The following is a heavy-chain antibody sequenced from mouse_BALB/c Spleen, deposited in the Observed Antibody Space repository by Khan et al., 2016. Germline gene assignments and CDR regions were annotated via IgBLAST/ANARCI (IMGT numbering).Heavy chain of an antibody. CDR3: IADYDGSSSLYATDY. V-gene: IGHV6-6*01. D-gene: IGHD1-1*01. Sequence: EVQLVESGGGLVQPGGSMKLSCAASGFTFSDAWMDWVRQSPEKGLEWFAEIRSKANNHAIYYAESVKGRFTISRDDSKSSVYLQMNRLSAEDIGIYYRIADYDGSSSLYATDYWGQGTSVTVSS. J-gene: IGHJ4*01. CDR1: GFTFSDAW. CDR2: IRSKANNHAI.